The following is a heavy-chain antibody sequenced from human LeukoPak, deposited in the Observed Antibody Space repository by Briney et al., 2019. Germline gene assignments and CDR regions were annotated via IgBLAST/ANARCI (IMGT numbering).Heavy chain of an antibody. D-gene: IGHD6-6*01. CDR2: ISGSGGST. CDR3: ARVGPIAALDY. Sequence: GGSLRLSCAASGFIFSNYAMSWVRQAPGKGLEWVSAISGSGGSTYYGDSVKGRFTISRDNSQYTVYLQMNSLRAEDTAVYYCARVGPIAALDYWGQGTLVTVSS. J-gene: IGHJ4*02. V-gene: IGHV3-23*01. CDR1: GFIFSNYA.